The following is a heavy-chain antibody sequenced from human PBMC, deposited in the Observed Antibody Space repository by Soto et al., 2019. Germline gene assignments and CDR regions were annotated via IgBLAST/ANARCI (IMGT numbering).Heavy chain of an antibody. J-gene: IGHJ4*02. CDR3: ARHTSDRYGPDY. CDR1: GYSFTSYW. Sequence: GESLKISCKASGYSFTSYWIGWVCQMPGKGLELLGIIYPSDSDARYSPSFQGQVTISADKSISTAYLQWSSLKASDSAMYYCARHTSDRYGPDYWGQGALVTVSS. V-gene: IGHV5-51*01. CDR2: IYPSDSDA. D-gene: IGHD5-18*01.